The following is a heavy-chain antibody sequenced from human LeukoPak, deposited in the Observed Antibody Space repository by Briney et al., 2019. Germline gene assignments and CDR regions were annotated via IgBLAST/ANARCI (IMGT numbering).Heavy chain of an antibody. CDR3: ARHPSVETDY. Sequence: SETLSLTCTVSGGSISSYYWSWIRQPPGKGLEWIGYIYYSGSTNYNPSLKSRVTISVGTSKNQFSLKLSSVTAADTAVYYCARHPSVETDYWGQGTLVTVSS. CDR2: IYYSGST. J-gene: IGHJ4*02. D-gene: IGHD2-15*01. CDR1: GGSISSYY. V-gene: IGHV4-59*08.